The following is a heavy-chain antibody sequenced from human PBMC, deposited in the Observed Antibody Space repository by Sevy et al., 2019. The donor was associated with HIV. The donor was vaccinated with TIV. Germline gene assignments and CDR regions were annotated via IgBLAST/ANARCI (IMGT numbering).Heavy chain of an antibody. CDR2: INSDGSST. J-gene: IGHJ4*02. V-gene: IGHV3-74*01. D-gene: IGHD2-2*01. CDR1: GVNFSSHW. CDR3: ARGGRPAGFDY. Sequence: GGSLRLSCAASGVNFSSHWMHWVRQTPGKGLVWVSRINSDGSSTSYADSVKGRFTISRDNAKNTLYLQMNSLSAEDTAVYFCARGGRPAGFDYWGQGTLVTVSS.